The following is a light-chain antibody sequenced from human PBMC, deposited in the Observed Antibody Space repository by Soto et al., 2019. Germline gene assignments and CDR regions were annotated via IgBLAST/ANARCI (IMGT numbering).Light chain of an antibody. CDR1: QRPSNSY. CDR2: DTS. Sequence: EIVLTQPPSPLSFSQGKGPTLPSRASQRPSNSYVAWYLLKPGQAPRLLIFDTSSRATGIPDRFSGSVSGTDFTLTISRLEPEDFAVFYCQQYGTSEFIFGQGTRLEIK. J-gene: IGKJ5*01. V-gene: IGKV3-20*01. CDR3: QQYGTSEFI.